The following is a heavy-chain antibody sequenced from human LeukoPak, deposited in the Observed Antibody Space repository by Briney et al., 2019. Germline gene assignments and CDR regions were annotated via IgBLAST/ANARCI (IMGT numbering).Heavy chain of an antibody. CDR2: ISDYNGNT. J-gene: IGHJ4*02. CDR3: ARDGPSVTIRW. D-gene: IGHD4-17*01. CDR1: VYTFTSYD. Sequence: ASVTVSCKASVYTFTSYDISWVRQAPGQGLEWMGWISDYNGNTNYAQKLQGRVNMTTDTSTSTAYMELRSLRSDDTAVYYCARDGPSVTIRWWGQGTLVTVSS. V-gene: IGHV1-18*01.